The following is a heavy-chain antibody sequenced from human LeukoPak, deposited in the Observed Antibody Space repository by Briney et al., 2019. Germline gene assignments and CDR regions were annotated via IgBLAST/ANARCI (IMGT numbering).Heavy chain of an antibody. Sequence: GGSLRLSCAASGFTFSSYGMHWVRQAPGKGLEWVSSISSSSSYIYYADSVKGRFTISRDNAKNSLYLQMNSLRAEDTAVYYCARDGGGFDYVWGSLYYFDNWGQGTLVTVSS. D-gene: IGHD3-16*01. CDR3: ARDGGGFDYVWGSLYYFDN. CDR1: GFTFSSYG. V-gene: IGHV3-21*04. CDR2: ISSSSSYI. J-gene: IGHJ4*02.